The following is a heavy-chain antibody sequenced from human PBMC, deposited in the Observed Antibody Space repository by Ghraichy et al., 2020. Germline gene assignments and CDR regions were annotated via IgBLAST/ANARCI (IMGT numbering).Heavy chain of an antibody. J-gene: IGHJ6*02. V-gene: IGHV4-34*01. CDR2: INHSGST. D-gene: IGHD2-2*01. Sequence: SETLSLTCAVYGGSFSGYYWSWIRQPPGKGLEWIGEINHSGSTNYNPSLKSRVTISVDTSKNPFSLKLRSVTAADTAVYYCSTGHGYCSSTSCFLGVNYNGMDVWGQGTTVTVSS. CDR1: GGSFSGYY. CDR3: STGHGYCSSTSCFLGVNYNGMDV.